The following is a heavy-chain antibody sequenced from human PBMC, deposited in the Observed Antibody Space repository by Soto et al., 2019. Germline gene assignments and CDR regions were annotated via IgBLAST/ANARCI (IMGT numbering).Heavy chain of an antibody. V-gene: IGHV3-23*01. J-gene: IGHJ4*02. D-gene: IGHD4-17*01. CDR3: ASDDYGGNFWPPKVDY. CDR1: GFTFSTYA. CDR2: ISGSGGST. Sequence: PGGSLRLSCAASGFTFSTYAMSWVRQAPGKGLEWVSAISGSGGSTYYADSVKGRFTISRDNSKNTLYLQMNSLRAEDTAVYYCASDDYGGNFWPPKVDYWGQGTLVTVSS.